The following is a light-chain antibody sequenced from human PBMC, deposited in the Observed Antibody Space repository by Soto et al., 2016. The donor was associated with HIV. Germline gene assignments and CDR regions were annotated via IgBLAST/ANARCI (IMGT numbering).Light chain of an antibody. J-gene: IGKJ4*01. CDR3: LQDGGYPLT. Sequence: DIQMTQSPSTLSASVGDRVTITCRASHSISTWLAWYQQKPGKAPNLLIYGASTLQSGVPSKFRGSGSGTDFTLTISSLQPEDVATYYCLQDGGYPLTFGGGTTVEIK. CDR2: GAS. CDR1: HSISTW. V-gene: IGKV1-5*01.